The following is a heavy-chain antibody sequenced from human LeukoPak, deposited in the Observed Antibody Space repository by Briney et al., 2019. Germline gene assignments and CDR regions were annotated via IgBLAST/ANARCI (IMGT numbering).Heavy chain of an antibody. CDR3: ARGHGSSWYDNWFDP. J-gene: IGHJ5*02. V-gene: IGHV1-8*01. CDR1: GYSFTNYD. CDR2: MNPNTGNA. Sequence: GAPVKVSCKASGYSFTNYDINWVRQATGQGLEWMGWMNPNTGNAGYAQKLQGRVTMTRNTSISTAYMELSSLRSEDTAVYYCARGHGSSWYDNWFDPWGQGTLVTVSS. D-gene: IGHD6-13*01.